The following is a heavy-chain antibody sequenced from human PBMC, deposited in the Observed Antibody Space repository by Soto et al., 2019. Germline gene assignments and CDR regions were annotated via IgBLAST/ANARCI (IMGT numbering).Heavy chain of an antibody. J-gene: IGHJ4*02. D-gene: IGHD6-13*01. CDR2: IIPIFGTA. CDR1: GGTFSSYA. Sequence: QVQLVQSGAEVKKPGSSVKVSCKASGGTFSSYAISWVRQAPGQGLEWMGGIIPIFGTAKYEQKFQGRVTITADESTSTAHMKLSRLRSEDTAVNYPTQQYLGSFDYWCQGTLVTVSS. V-gene: IGHV1-69*12. CDR3: TQQYLGSFDY.